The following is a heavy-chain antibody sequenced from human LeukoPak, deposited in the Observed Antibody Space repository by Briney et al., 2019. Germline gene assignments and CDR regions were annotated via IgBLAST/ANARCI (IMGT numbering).Heavy chain of an antibody. V-gene: IGHV4-59*11. J-gene: IGHJ4*02. Sequence: PSETLSLTCTVSGGSLTSHFWSWLRQPPGKGLEWIAYMFDSVNTKDNPSLKSRLTLSADTSKNQFSLRLSSVTAADTAVYYCATIKRGSIFGYFDFWGQGIEVTVSS. CDR1: GGSLTSHF. D-gene: IGHD5-18*01. CDR3: ATIKRGSIFGYFDF. CDR2: MFDSVNT.